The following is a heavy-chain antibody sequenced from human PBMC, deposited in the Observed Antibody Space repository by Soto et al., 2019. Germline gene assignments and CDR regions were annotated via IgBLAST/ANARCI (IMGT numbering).Heavy chain of an antibody. CDR1: NGSISNYY. J-gene: IGHJ5*02. CDR3: ARSGHKESWFDP. D-gene: IGHD6-25*01. Sequence: QVQLQASGPGLVKPSETLSLSCTVSNGSISNYYWNWIRRPAGKGLEWIGRVYSSGSASYNPSLRRLVTMSVDTSKNQFALKLHSVTAPDTAVYYCARSGHKESWFDPWGQGTLVTVSS. CDR2: VYSSGSA. V-gene: IGHV4-4*07.